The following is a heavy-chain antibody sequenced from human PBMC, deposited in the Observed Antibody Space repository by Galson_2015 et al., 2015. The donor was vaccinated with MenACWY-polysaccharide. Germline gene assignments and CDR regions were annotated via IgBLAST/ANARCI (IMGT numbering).Heavy chain of an antibody. Sequence: SLRLSCAASGFTFSRHAMHWVRQAPGKGLEWAAVISTDGRDKYHADSVKGRFTISRDNSKNTLYLQMISLRAEDAAVYYCAKDRDVGGADYYFDYWGQGTLVPVSS. CDR1: GFTFSRHA. V-gene: IGHV3-30*04. CDR2: ISTDGRDK. J-gene: IGHJ4*02. CDR3: AKDRDVGGADYYFDY. D-gene: IGHD1-26*01.